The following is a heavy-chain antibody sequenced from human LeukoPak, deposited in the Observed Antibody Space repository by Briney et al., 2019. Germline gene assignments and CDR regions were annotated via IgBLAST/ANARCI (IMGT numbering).Heavy chain of an antibody. Sequence: PSETLSLTCTVSGGSISSYYWSWIRQPPGKGLEWIGYIYYSGSTNYNPSLESRVIISVDTSKNQFSLKLISVTAADTAVYYCASRKLGNDYWGQGTLVTVSS. D-gene: IGHD7-27*01. V-gene: IGHV4-59*01. J-gene: IGHJ4*02. CDR3: ASRKLGNDY. CDR1: GGSISSYY. CDR2: IYYSGST.